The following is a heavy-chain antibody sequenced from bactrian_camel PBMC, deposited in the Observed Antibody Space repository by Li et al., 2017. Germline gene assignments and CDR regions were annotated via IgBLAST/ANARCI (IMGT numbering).Heavy chain of an antibody. D-gene: IGHD3*01. CDR1: ESTYRSIC. CDR2: VDSNGVT. Sequence: QLVESGGGSVQAGGSLTLSCTASESTYRSICMAWFRQAPGSQRETVATVDSNGVTKVAGSVKGRFTLSKDNAKNSLYLRMDNLKPEDTALYTCAAEDQAPWDMGWICNYNSWARGPRSPSP. J-gene: IGHJ4*01. V-gene: IGHV3S53*01.